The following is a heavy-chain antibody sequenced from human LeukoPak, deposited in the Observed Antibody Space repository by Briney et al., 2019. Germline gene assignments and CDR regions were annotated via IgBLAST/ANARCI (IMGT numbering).Heavy chain of an antibody. CDR1: GVSFSGYY. Sequence: SETLSLTCAVYGVSFSGYYWSWIRQPPGKGLEWSGEINHSGSTNYNPSLKSRVTMSVDTSKNQFSLKLSSVTSADTAVYYCARDRDGGDFDYWGQGTLVTVSS. J-gene: IGHJ4*02. V-gene: IGHV4-34*01. CDR2: INHSGST. CDR3: ARDRDGGDFDY. D-gene: IGHD4-23*01.